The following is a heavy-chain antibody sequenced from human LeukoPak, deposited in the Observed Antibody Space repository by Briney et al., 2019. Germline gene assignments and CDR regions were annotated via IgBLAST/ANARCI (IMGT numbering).Heavy chain of an antibody. CDR1: GGSISSYY. V-gene: IGHV4-4*07. J-gene: IGHJ4*02. CDR3: ARITYYYDSSGYYFYFDY. D-gene: IGHD3-22*01. Sequence: SETLSLTCTVSGGSISSYYWSWIRQPAGKGLEWSGRIYTSGSTNYNPSLKSRVTMSVDTSKNQFSLKLSSVTAADTAVYYCARITYYYDSSGYYFYFDYWGQGTLVTVSS. CDR2: IYTSGST.